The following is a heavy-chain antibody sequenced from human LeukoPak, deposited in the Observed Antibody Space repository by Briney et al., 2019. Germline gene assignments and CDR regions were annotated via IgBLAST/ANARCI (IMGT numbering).Heavy chain of an antibody. Sequence: GGSLRLSCAASGFTFSGYWMDWVRQTPGKGLEWVANIKPDGSEIYYVDSVKGRFTISRDNAKNSLYLQMNSLRAEDTAVYYCARIGNYYFDYWGQGTLVTVSS. J-gene: IGHJ4*02. CDR1: GFTFSGYW. V-gene: IGHV3-7*02. D-gene: IGHD1-1*01. CDR2: IKPDGSEI. CDR3: ARIGNYYFDY.